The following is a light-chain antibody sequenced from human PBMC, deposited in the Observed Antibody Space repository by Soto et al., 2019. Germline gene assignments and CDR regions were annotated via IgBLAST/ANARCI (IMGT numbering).Light chain of an antibody. CDR2: GAS. V-gene: IGKV3-20*01. CDR1: QSVTAF. Sequence: EVVLTQSPGTLSLSLGEKATLSCRASQSVTAFLAWYQQKPGQAPRLLIYGASGMATGIPDRFSGSGSETDFTLTISKLEPDDVAVYYCQQYAGSPLTFGGGTKVEFK. J-gene: IGKJ4*02. CDR3: QQYAGSPLT.